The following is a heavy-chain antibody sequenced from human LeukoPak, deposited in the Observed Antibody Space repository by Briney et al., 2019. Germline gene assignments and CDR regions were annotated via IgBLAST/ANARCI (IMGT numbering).Heavy chain of an antibody. CDR2: ISGSGGST. CDR1: GFTFGSYA. D-gene: IGHD1/OR15-1a*01. V-gene: IGHV3-23*01. CDR3: AKNKELDY. Sequence: GGSLRLSCAASGFTFGSYAMGWVGQAPGRGLEWVSAISGSGGSTYYADSVKGRFTISRDNSKNTLYLQMNSLRAEDTAVYHCAKNKELDYWGQGTLVTVSS. J-gene: IGHJ4*02.